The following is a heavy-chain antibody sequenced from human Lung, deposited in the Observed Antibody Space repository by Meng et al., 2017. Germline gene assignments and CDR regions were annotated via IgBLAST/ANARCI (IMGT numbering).Heavy chain of an antibody. J-gene: IGHJ5*02. V-gene: IGHV3-23*04. D-gene: IGHD5-18*01. Sequence: EVQLVRSGGGLVKPGGSLRLSCAASGFTFTAFSMTWVRQAPGKGLEWVSTISSTGDSTFYTDSVKGRFIVSRDNSKNTLYLQMNSLRAEDTAIYYCAKEAAMASWGQGTLVTVSS. CDR1: GFTFTAFS. CDR3: AKEAAMAS. CDR2: ISSTGDST.